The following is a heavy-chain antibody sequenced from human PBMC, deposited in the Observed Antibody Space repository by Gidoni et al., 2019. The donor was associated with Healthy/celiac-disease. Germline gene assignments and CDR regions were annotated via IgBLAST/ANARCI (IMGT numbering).Heavy chain of an antibody. CDR1: GGPFSSYT. V-gene: IGHV1-69*02. CDR3: ARVEWELLYD. Sequence: QVQLVQSGAEVKKPGSSVKVSCKASGGPFSSYTISWVRQAPGQGLEWMGRIIPILGIANDAQKFQGRVTITADKSTSTAYMERSSLRAEDTAGYYCARVEWELLYDWGQGTLVTVSS. CDR2: IIPILGIA. J-gene: IGHJ4*02. D-gene: IGHD1-26*01.